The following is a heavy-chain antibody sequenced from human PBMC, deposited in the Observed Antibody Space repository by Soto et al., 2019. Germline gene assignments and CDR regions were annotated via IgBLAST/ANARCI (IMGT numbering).Heavy chain of an antibody. CDR2: IYYSGST. CDR3: ARHYLGTVTRTIFSAFDI. V-gene: IGHV4-59*08. CDR1: GGSISSYY. J-gene: IGHJ3*02. Sequence: QVQVQESGPGLVKPSETLSLTCTVSGGSISSYYWSWIRQPPGKGLEWLGYIYYSGSTNYNPSLRSRVTIPVDTSKNQFSLRLSSVTAADTAVYYCARHYLGTVTRTIFSAFDICGQGTMVTVSS. D-gene: IGHD4-17*01.